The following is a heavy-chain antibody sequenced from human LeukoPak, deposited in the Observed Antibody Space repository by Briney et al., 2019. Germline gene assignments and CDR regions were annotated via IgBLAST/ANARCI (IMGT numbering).Heavy chain of an antibody. V-gene: IGHV4-59*01. D-gene: IGHD2-21*01. CDR1: GGSISSYY. J-gene: IGHJ3*02. CDR3: ARDRNGELWWSPGAFDI. Sequence: SETLSLTCTVSGGSISSYYWSWIRQPPGKGLEWIGYIYYSGSTNYNPSLKSRVTMSVDTSKNQFSLKLSSVTAADTAVYYCARDRNGELWWSPGAFDIWGQGTMVTVSS. CDR2: IYYSGST.